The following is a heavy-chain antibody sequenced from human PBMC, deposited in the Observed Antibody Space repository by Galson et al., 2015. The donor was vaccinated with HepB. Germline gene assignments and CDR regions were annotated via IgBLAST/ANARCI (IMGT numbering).Heavy chain of an antibody. CDR1: GFIFSTYW. D-gene: IGHD5-24*01. Sequence: SLRLSCAGSGFIFSTYWMSWVRQAPGKGLEWVANINQDGSETYYVDSVKGRWAISRDNARNSLSLQMNSLRAEDTAVYYCARELVKMAAIFTGEDTYFYYGLDVWGQGTTVTVSS. CDR2: INQDGSET. V-gene: IGHV3-7*01. J-gene: IGHJ6*02. CDR3: ARELVKMAAIFTGEDTYFYYGLDV.